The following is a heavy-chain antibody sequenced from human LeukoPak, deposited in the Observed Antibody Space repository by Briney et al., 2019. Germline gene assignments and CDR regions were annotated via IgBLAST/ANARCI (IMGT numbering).Heavy chain of an antibody. D-gene: IGHD3-10*01. CDR3: ARLKGCRGNYYGSGSYYKCYYFDY. CDR2: INHSGCT. CDR1: GGSFSGYY. Sequence: SETLSLTCAVYGGSFSGYYWSWIRQPPGKGLEWIGEINHSGCTNYNPSLKSRVTISVDTSKNQFSLKLSSVTAADTAVYYCARLKGCRGNYYGSGSYYKCYYFDYWGQGTLVTVSS. J-gene: IGHJ4*02. V-gene: IGHV4-34*01.